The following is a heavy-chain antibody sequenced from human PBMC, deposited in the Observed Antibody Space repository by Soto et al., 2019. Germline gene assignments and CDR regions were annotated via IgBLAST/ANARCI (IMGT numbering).Heavy chain of an antibody. CDR3: ARWPGPPYYYYGMDV. CDR1: GGSISSGGYY. CDR2: IYYSGST. D-gene: IGHD5-12*01. J-gene: IGHJ6*02. Sequence: SETLSLTCTVSGGSISSGGYYWSWIRQHPGKGLEWIGYIYYSGSTYYNPSLKSRVTISVDTSKNQFSLKLSSVTAADTAVYYCARWPGPPYYYYGMDVWGQGSTVTVSS. V-gene: IGHV4-31*03.